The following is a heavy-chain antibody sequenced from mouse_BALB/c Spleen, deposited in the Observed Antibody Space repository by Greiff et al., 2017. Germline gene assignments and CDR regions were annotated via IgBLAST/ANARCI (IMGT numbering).Heavy chain of an antibody. D-gene: IGHD2-14*01. J-gene: IGHJ4*01. V-gene: IGHV1S81*02. Sequence: QVQLQQSGAELVKPGASVKLSCKASGYTFTSYWMHWVKQRPGQGLEWIGEINPSNGRTNYNEKFKSKATLTVDKSSSTAYMQLSSLTSEDSAVYYCASAVRGAMDYWGQGTSVTVSS. CDR2: INPSNGRT. CDR3: ASAVRGAMDY. CDR1: GYTFTSYW.